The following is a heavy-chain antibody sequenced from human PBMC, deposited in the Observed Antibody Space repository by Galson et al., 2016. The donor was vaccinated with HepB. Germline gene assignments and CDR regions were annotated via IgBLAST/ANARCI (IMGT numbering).Heavy chain of an antibody. Sequence: QSGAEVKRPGESLTISCKGSGYTFTSSWIGWVRQMPGKGLEWVGVIFPRDSDTRYSPSFQGQVTLSVDKSITTAYLRWSSLKASDNAIYYCARRAAAGQENFDYWGQGTLVTVSS. D-gene: IGHD6-13*01. CDR1: GYTFTSSW. CDR2: IFPRDSDT. CDR3: ARRAAAGQENFDY. J-gene: IGHJ4*02. V-gene: IGHV5-51*01.